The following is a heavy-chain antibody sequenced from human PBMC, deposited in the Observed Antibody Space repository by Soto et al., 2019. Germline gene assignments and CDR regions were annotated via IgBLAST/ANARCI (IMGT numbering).Heavy chain of an antibody. J-gene: IGHJ6*03. CDR3: ARELVVPAAMQGSASYMDV. CDR1: GFTFSSYG. Sequence: GGSLRLSCAASGFTFSSYGMHWVRQAPGKGLEWVAVIWYDGSNKYYADSVKGRFTISRDNSKNTLYLQMNSLRAEDTAVYYCARELVVPAAMQGSASYMDVWGKGTTVTVSS. V-gene: IGHV3-33*01. D-gene: IGHD2-2*01. CDR2: IWYDGSNK.